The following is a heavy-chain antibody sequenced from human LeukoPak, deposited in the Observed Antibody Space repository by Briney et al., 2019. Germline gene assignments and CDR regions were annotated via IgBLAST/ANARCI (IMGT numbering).Heavy chain of an antibody. Sequence: PGGSLRLSCAASGFTFRSYAMSWIRQAPGKGLEWVSAISGSGGSTYYADSVKGRFTISRDNSKNTLYLQMNSLRAEDTAVYYCAKDIVWRPIYGPTRNWFDPWGQGTLVTVSS. J-gene: IGHJ5*02. CDR2: ISGSGGST. V-gene: IGHV3-23*01. CDR3: AKDIVWRPIYGPTRNWFDP. D-gene: IGHD3-16*01. CDR1: GFTFRSYA.